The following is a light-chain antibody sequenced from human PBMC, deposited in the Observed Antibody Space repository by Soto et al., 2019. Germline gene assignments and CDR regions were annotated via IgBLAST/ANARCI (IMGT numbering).Light chain of an antibody. CDR2: KAS. CDR3: QQYNTQGT. Sequence: DIQMTQSPSTLSASVGDRVTITCRASQSISSWLAWYQQKPGKAPKLLIYKASSLESGVPSRFSGSGSGTEFTLTISSLKPDDFATYYCQQYNTQGTFGQGTKVDIK. V-gene: IGKV1-5*03. CDR1: QSISSW. J-gene: IGKJ1*01.